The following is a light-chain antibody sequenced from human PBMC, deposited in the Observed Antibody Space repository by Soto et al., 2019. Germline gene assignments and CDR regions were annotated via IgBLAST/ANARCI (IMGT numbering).Light chain of an antibody. CDR3: QQYNTFWT. J-gene: IGKJ1*01. CDR1: QSISSW. V-gene: IGKV1-5*01. CDR2: DVS. Sequence: DIQMTQSPSTLSASVGDRVTITCRASQSISSWLAWYQQKPGKAPKLLIYDVSTLESGVPSRFSGRGSGTEFTLTISSLQPDDCATYYCQQYNTFWTFGQGTKVDIK.